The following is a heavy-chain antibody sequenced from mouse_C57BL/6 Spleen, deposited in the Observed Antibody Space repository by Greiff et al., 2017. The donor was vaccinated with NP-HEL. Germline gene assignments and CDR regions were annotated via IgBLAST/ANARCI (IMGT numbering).Heavy chain of an antibody. CDR3: TMRDYDLYFDV. Sequence: VQLQQSGAELVRPGASVKLSCKASGFNIKDYYMHWVKQRPEQGLEWIGRIDPEDGDTEYDEKFQGKATMPADTSSNTAYLQLSSLTSEDTAVYYCTMRDYDLYFDVWGTGTTVTVSS. V-gene: IGHV14-1*01. D-gene: IGHD2-4*01. J-gene: IGHJ1*03. CDR1: GFNIKDYY. CDR2: IDPEDGDT.